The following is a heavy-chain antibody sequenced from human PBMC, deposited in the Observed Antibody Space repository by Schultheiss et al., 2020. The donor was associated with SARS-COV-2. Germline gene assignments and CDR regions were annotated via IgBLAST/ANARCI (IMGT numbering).Heavy chain of an antibody. Sequence: GGSLRLSCVASGFTFSDYAMHWVRQAPGKGLEWVIQISYDGSDRYYADSVQGRFTISRDNSENTVYLQMNSLRAEDTAVYYCARDWDIALESGGEYFQHWGQGTLVTVSS. CDR1: GFTFSDYA. V-gene: IGHV3-30*01. CDR3: ARDWDIALESGGEYFQH. CDR2: ISYDGSDR. D-gene: IGHD2-8*01. J-gene: IGHJ1*01.